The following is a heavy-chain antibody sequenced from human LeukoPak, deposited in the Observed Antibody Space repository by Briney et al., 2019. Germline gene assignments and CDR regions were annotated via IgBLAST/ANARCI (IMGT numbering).Heavy chain of an antibody. CDR3: ARDPDTAMVDDAFDI. Sequence: GGSLRLSCEDSGFTFSSYWMHWVRQAPGKGLVWVSRINPDGRTITYADSVKGRFTISRDNAKNTLYLQMNSLRVEDTAVYYCARDPDTAMVDDAFDIWGQGTMVTVSS. V-gene: IGHV3-74*03. CDR1: GFTFSSYW. CDR2: INPDGRTI. D-gene: IGHD5-18*01. J-gene: IGHJ3*02.